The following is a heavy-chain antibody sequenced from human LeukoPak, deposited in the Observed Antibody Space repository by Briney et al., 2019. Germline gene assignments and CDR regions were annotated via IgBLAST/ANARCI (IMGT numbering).Heavy chain of an antibody. CDR3: ARARNYDILTGYSDAFDI. CDR1: GFTFSSYG. CDR2: INWNGGST. D-gene: IGHD3-9*01. Sequence: AGASLILSCAASGFTFSSYGMHWGRQAPGKGLEWGSGINWNGGSTGYADSVKGRFTISRDKAKNSLYLQMNSLRAEDTALYYCARARNYDILTGYSDAFDIWGQGTMVTVSS. V-gene: IGHV3-20*04. J-gene: IGHJ3*02.